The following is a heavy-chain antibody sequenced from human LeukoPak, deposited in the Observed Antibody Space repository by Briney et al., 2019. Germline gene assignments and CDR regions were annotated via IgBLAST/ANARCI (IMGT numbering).Heavy chain of an antibody. J-gene: IGHJ6*02. CDR3: AKDRTAMVTGPYYGMDV. CDR1: GFTFSSFA. Sequence: HSGGSLRLSCAASGFTFSSFAMSWVRQAPGKGLEWVSAISGSGGSTYYADSVKGRFTISRDNSKNTLYLQMNSLRAEDTAVYYCAKDRTAMVTGPYYGMDVWGQGTTVTVSS. V-gene: IGHV3-23*01. CDR2: ISGSGGST. D-gene: IGHD5-18*01.